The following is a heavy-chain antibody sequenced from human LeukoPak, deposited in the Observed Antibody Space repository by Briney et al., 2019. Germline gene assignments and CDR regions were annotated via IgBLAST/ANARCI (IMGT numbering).Heavy chain of an antibody. J-gene: IGHJ4*02. Sequence: GGSLRLSCAASGFTFSNYAMTWVRQAPGKGLEWVSILSDSGVYTYYADSVKGRFTISRDNSNNMLYLQMNSLRAEDTAVYYCAKGLERESRLDSWGQGTLVTVSS. V-gene: IGHV3-23*01. CDR3: AKGLERESRLDS. CDR1: GFTFSNYA. CDR2: LSDSGVYT. D-gene: IGHD1-1*01.